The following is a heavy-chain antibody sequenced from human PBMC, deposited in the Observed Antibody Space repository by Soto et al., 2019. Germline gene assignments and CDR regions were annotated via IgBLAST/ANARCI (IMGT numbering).Heavy chain of an antibody. CDR1: GFTFSTYP. CDR2: ISYDGSNQ. CDR3: VREGYCSGGSCSLFAY. J-gene: IGHJ4*02. V-gene: IGHV3-30-3*01. D-gene: IGHD2-15*01. Sequence: QVQLVESGGGVVQPGRSLRLSCAASGFTFSTYPMHWVRQAPGKGLEWVAVISYDGSNQHYADPVKGRFTVSRENSKNTLYVQLNSLKAEDTAVYYCVREGYCSGGSCSLFAYWGQGTLVTVSS.